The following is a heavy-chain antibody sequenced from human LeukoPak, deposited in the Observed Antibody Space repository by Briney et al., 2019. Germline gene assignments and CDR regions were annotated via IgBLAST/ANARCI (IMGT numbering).Heavy chain of an antibody. CDR1: GGSISSSSYY. V-gene: IGHV4-39*07. J-gene: IGHJ3*02. D-gene: IGHD6-13*01. CDR2: IYYSGST. CDR3: AIPATGGAAAGTGAFDI. Sequence: SETLSLTCTVSGGSISSSSYYWGWIRQPPGKGLEWIGSIYYSGSTYYNPSLKSRVTISVDTSKNQFSLKLSSVTAADTAVYYCAIPATGGAAAGTGAFDIWGQGTMVTVSS.